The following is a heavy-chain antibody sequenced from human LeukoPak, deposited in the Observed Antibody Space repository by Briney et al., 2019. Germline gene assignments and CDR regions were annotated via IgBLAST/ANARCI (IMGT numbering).Heavy chain of an antibody. CDR2: INHSGST. J-gene: IGHJ5*02. V-gene: IGHV4-34*01. D-gene: IGHD3-3*01. CDR3: ARNPNDLYDFWSGYDLLGFDP. Sequence: PSETLSLTCAVYGGSFSGYYWSWIRQPPGKGLEWIGEINHSGSTNYNPSLKSRVTISVDTSKNQFSLKLSSVTAADTAVYYCARNPNDLYDFWSGYDLLGFDPWGQGTLVTVSS. CDR1: GGSFSGYY.